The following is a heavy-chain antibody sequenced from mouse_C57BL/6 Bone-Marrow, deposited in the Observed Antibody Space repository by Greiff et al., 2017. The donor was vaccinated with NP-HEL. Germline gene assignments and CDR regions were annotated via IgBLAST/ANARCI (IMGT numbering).Heavy chain of an antibody. V-gene: IGHV14-4*01. D-gene: IGHD1-3*01. Sequence: VQLKESGAELVRPGASVKLSCTASGFNIKDDYMHWVKQRPEQGLEWIGWIDPENGDTEYASKFQGKATITADTSSNTAYLQLSSLTSEDTAVYYCTTSPSKGAYWGQGTLVTVSA. CDR3: TTSPSKGAY. J-gene: IGHJ3*01. CDR1: GFNIKDDY. CDR2: IDPENGDT.